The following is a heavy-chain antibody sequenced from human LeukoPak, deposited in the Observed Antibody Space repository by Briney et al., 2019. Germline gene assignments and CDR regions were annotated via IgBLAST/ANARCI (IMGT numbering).Heavy chain of an antibody. D-gene: IGHD7-27*01. Sequence: PSETLSLTCTVSGGSISSSSYYWGWIRPPPGKGLGWIGSIYYSGSTYYNPSLKSRVTMSVDTSKNQFSLKLSSVTAADTAVYYCARGVMLNWGYSGAFDIWGQGTMVTVSS. CDR2: IYYSGST. CDR1: GGSISSSSYY. CDR3: ARGVMLNWGYSGAFDI. J-gene: IGHJ3*02. V-gene: IGHV4-39*07.